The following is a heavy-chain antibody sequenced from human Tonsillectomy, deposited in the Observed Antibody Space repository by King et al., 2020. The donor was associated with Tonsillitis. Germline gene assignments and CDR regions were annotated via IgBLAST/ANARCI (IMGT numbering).Heavy chain of an antibody. CDR2: IYYSGGT. Sequence: QLQESGPGLVKPSETLSLTCTVSGGSISSSSYYWGWIRQPPGKGLEWIGGIYYSGGTYSNPSPKSRVTIPVDTSKNQFSLNLNSVTAADTAVYYCARPLGFHFDYWGQGTLVTVSS. V-gene: IGHV4-39*01. CDR1: GGSISSSSYY. D-gene: IGHD3-16*01. J-gene: IGHJ4*02. CDR3: ARPLGFHFDY.